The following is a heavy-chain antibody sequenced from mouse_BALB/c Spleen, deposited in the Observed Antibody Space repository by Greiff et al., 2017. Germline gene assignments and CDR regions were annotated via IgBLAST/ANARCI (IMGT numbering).Heavy chain of an antibody. CDR3: ARRGSSFAY. J-gene: IGHJ3*01. CDR1: GYTFTNYW. CDR2: IYPGGGYT. V-gene: IGHV1-63*02. Sequence: QVQLQQSGAELVRPGTSVKISCKASGYTFTNYWLGWVKQRPGPGLEWIGDIYPGGGYTNYNEKFKGKATLTADTSSSTAYMQLSSLTSEGSAVYFCARRGSSFAYWGQGTLVTVSA. D-gene: IGHD1-1*01.